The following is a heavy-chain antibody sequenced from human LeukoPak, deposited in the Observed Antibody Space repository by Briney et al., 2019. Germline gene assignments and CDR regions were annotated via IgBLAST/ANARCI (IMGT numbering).Heavy chain of an antibody. CDR3: ARRHKNNRGLFDF. CDR2: INYSGST. Sequence: PSETLSLACTVSGGSVSSSTYLWGWLRQPPGKGLEWIGSINYSGSTYYSPSLKGRVTISADTSKNQFSLKLNPVTAADTAVYYCARRHKNNRGLFDFWGQGTLVTVSS. J-gene: IGHJ4*02. V-gene: IGHV4-39*01. CDR1: GGSVSSSTYL. D-gene: IGHD1/OR15-1a*01.